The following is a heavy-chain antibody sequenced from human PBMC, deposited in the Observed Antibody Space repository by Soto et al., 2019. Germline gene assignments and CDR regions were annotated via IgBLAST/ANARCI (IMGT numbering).Heavy chain of an antibody. CDR1: GFTFSSYG. CDR3: AKEGSEYDILTGSGYYGMDV. CDR2: ISYDGSNK. D-gene: IGHD3-9*01. V-gene: IGHV3-30*18. J-gene: IGHJ6*02. Sequence: QVQLVESGGGVVQPGRSLRLSCAASGFTFSSYGMHWVRQAPGKGLEWVAVISYDGSNKYYADSVKGRFTISRDNSKNTLYLQLNSLRAEDTAVYYCAKEGSEYDILTGSGYYGMDVWGQGTTVTVSS.